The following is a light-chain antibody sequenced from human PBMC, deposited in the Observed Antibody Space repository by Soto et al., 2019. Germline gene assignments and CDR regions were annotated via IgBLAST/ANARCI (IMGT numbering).Light chain of an antibody. CDR2: TVS. CDR1: QSLLDSDDGDTF. J-gene: IGKJ5*01. CDR3: MQRSESPT. Sequence: DIVMTQTPLSLPVTPGEPASISCRSSQSLLDSDDGDTFLDWYLQKPGESPQLLIYTVSYRTSVVPDRFSGSGSGTDFTLKISRVEAEYVGVYYCMQRSESPTFGQGTRLEIK. V-gene: IGKV2-40*01.